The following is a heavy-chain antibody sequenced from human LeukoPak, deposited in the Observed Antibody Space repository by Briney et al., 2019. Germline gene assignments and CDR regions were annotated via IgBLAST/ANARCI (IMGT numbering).Heavy chain of an antibody. CDR3: ARAAYYYDSSGYHWYFDL. V-gene: IGHV4-59*01. D-gene: IGHD3-22*01. J-gene: IGHJ2*01. Sequence: SETLSLTCTVSGDPISGYYWSWIRQPPGKGLEWIGYIYYSGSTNYNPSLKSRVTISVDTSKNHFSLKLSSVTAADTAVYYCARAAYYYDSSGYHWYFDLWGRGTLVTVSS. CDR1: GDPISGYY. CDR2: IYYSGST.